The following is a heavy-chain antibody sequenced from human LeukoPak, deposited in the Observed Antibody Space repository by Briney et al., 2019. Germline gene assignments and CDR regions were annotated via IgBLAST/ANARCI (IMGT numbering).Heavy chain of an antibody. CDR1: GFTFSSYW. V-gene: IGHV3-74*01. CDR3: ARDLRTPSDTNIAIDY. Sequence: GGSLRLSCAASGFTFSSYWMHWVRQGPGKGLVWVSRINNDGRSANYADSVKGRFTISRDNAKNTLYPQMNSLRAEDTAVYYCARDLRTPSDTNIAIDYWGQGTLVTVSS. J-gene: IGHJ4*02. CDR2: INNDGRSA. D-gene: IGHD4-23*01.